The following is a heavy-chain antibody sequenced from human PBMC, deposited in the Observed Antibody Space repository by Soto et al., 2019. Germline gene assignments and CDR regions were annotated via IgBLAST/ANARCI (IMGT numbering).Heavy chain of an antibody. CDR1: GFTFSSYN. Sequence: EVQLVESGGGLVQPGGSLRLSCAASGFTFSSYNMNWVRQAPGKWLVWVSYISTSSSTIYNADSVKGRFTISRDNAKNSLYLQMNSLGADDTAVYYCARGLDYWGQGALVTVSS. CDR3: ARGLDY. J-gene: IGHJ4*02. V-gene: IGHV3-48*01. CDR2: ISTSSSTI.